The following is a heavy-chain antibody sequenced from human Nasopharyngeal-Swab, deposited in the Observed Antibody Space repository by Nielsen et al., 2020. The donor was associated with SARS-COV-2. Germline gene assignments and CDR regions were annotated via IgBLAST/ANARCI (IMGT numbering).Heavy chain of an antibody. CDR2: IIPIFGTA. V-gene: IGHV1-69*06. CDR3: AREGDIVVVPAAGGYYGMDV. J-gene: IGHJ6*02. CDR1: GGTFSSYA. D-gene: IGHD2-2*01. Sequence: SVKVSCKASGGTFSSYAISWVRQAPGQGLEWMGGIIPIFGTANYAQKFQGRVTITADKSTSTAYMELCSLRSEDTAVYYCAREGDIVVVPAAGGYYGMDVWGQGTTVTVSS.